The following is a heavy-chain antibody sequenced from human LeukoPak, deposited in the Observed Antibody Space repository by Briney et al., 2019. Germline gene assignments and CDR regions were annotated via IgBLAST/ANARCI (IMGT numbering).Heavy chain of an antibody. CDR1: GYTFTGYY. D-gene: IGHD1-26*01. V-gene: IGHV1-2*02. CDR3: ARESEWELLVSAFDI. Sequence: GASVKVSCKASGYTFTGYYMLWVRQAPGQGLEWMGWINPNSGGTNYAQKFQGRVTMTRDTSISTAYMELSRLRSDDTAVYYCARESEWELLVSAFDIWGQGTMVTVSS. J-gene: IGHJ3*02. CDR2: INPNSGGT.